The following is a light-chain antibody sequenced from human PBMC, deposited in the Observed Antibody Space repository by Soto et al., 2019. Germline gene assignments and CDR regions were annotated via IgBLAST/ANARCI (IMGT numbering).Light chain of an antibody. CDR3: QQRSNWPST. J-gene: IGKJ5*01. CDR2: DAS. V-gene: IGKV3-11*01. Sequence: EIVLTQSPATLSLSPGERATLSCRASQSVSSYLAWYQQKPGQAPRLLIYDASNRATGIPARFSGSGSGTDFTLTISSLEPEDFAVYYCQQRSNWPSTLGQGTRLEI. CDR1: QSVSSY.